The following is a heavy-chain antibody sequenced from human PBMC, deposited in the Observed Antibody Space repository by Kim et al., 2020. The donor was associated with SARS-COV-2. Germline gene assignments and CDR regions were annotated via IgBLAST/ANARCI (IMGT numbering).Heavy chain of an antibody. D-gene: IGHD5-18*01. CDR3: ARDRGYSYGSFDY. CDR2: IYYSGST. J-gene: IGHJ4*02. Sequence: SETLSLTCTVSGGSISSYYWSWIRQPPGKGLEWIGYIYYSGSTNYNPSLKSRVTISVDTSKNQFSLKLSSVTAADTAVYYCARDRGYSYGSFDYWGQGTL. V-gene: IGHV4-59*01. CDR1: GGSISSYY.